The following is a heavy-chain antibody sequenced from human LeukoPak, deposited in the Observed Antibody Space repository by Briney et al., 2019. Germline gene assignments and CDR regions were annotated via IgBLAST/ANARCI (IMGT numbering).Heavy chain of an antibody. J-gene: IGHJ2*01. CDR3: ASERTSCYRL. CDR2: IYTSGST. D-gene: IGHD2-2*02. CDR1: GGSISSGSYY. V-gene: IGHV4-61*02. Sequence: PSETLSLTCTVSGGSISSGSYYWSWIRQPAGKGLEWIGRIYTSGSTNYNPSLKSRVTISVDTSKNQFSLKLSSVTAADTAVYYCASERTSCYRLWGRGTLVTVSS.